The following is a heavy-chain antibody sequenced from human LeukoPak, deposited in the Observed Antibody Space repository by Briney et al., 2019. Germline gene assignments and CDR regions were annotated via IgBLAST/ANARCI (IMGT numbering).Heavy chain of an antibody. CDR1: GYTFTSYG. CDR2: ISAYNGNT. D-gene: IGHD1-7*01. J-gene: IGHJ3*02. V-gene: IGHV1-18*01. Sequence: APVKVSCKASGYTFTSYGISWVRQAPGQGLEWMGCISAYNGNTNYAQKLQGRVTMTTDTSTSTAYMELRSLRSDDTAVYYCAREDLELTRGWGAFDIWGQGTMVTVSS. CDR3: AREDLELTRGWGAFDI.